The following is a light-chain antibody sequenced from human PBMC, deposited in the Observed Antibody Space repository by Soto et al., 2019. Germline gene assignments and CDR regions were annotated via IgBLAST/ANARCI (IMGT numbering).Light chain of an antibody. CDR2: DVT. V-gene: IGLV2-14*03. CDR3: NSYTSSSTHV. Sequence: QSALTQPGSVSGSPGQAITISSTGTSSDVGGYNYVSWYQQHPGKAPKLMIYDVTNRPSGVSDRFSGSKSGNTASLTISGLQAEYEADYYCNSYTSSSTHVFGTGTKLTVL. CDR1: SSDVGGYNY. J-gene: IGLJ1*01.